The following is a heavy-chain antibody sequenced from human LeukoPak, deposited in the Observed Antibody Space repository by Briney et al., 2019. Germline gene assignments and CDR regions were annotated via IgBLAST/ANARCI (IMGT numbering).Heavy chain of an antibody. Sequence: PGGSLRLSCAAAGFTFSSHSMNWVRQAPGKGLEWVSYISNSGSTRYYADSVKGRFTISRDNAKNSLYLQMNSLRAEDTAVYYCARDGRDGYNFLGGDYWGQGTLVTVSS. CDR1: GFTFSSHS. CDR2: ISNSGSTR. J-gene: IGHJ4*02. CDR3: ARDGRDGYNFLGGDY. D-gene: IGHD5-24*01. V-gene: IGHV3-48*04.